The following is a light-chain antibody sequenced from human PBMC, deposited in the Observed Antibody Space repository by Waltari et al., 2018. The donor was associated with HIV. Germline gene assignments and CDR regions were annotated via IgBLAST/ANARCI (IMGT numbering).Light chain of an antibody. CDR3: CSYAGSRIHVI. CDR2: EVT. CDR1: FSDFGRYNL. Sequence: QSALTQPASVSGSPGQSITISCPGTFSDFGRYNLASWYQQHPGEAPKLMIYEVTKRPSAISSRFSGSKSGNTASLTISGLQAEDEANYYCCSYAGSRIHVIFGGGTKLTVL. V-gene: IGLV2-23*02. J-gene: IGLJ2*01.